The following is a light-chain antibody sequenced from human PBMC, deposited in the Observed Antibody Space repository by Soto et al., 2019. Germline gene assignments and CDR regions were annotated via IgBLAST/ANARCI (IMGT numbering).Light chain of an antibody. CDR3: SSYTSSSTLNYV. CDR1: SSDVGGYNY. CDR2: EVS. Sequence: QSALAQPASVSGSPGQPITISCTGTSSDVGGYNYVSWYQQHPGKAPKLMIYEVSNRPSGVSNRFSGSKSGNTASLTISGLQAEDEADYYCSSYTSSSTLNYVFGTGTKVTVL. V-gene: IGLV2-14*01. J-gene: IGLJ1*01.